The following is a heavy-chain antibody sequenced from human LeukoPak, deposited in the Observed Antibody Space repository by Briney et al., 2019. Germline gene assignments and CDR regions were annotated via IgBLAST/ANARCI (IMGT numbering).Heavy chain of an antibody. D-gene: IGHD5-12*01. Sequence: GGSLRLSCAASGFTGSGDDMGWGGLAPGKGLELVSVIYSGGSTYYADSVKGRFTISRDVSANALSLQMNSLRVDDTAIYYCARFVYSGLDWQSGFDSWGQGTLVYVSS. J-gene: IGHJ4*02. CDR1: GFTGSGDD. CDR3: ARFVYSGLDWQSGFDS. V-gene: IGHV3-53*01. CDR2: IYSGGST.